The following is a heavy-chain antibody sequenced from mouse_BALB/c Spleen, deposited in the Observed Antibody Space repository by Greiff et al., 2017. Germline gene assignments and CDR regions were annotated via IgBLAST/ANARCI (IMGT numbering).Heavy chain of an antibody. J-gene: IGHJ3*01. V-gene: IGHV5-6-4*01. CDR3: TRDDGYYIAY. Sequence: DVMLVESGGGLVKPGGSLKLSCAASGFTFSSYTMSWVRQTPEKRLEWVATISSGGSYTYYPDSVKGRLTISRDNAKNTLYLQMSSLKSEDTAMYYCTRDDGYYIAYWGQGTLVTVSA. CDR1: GFTFSSYT. CDR2: ISSGGSYT. D-gene: IGHD2-3*01.